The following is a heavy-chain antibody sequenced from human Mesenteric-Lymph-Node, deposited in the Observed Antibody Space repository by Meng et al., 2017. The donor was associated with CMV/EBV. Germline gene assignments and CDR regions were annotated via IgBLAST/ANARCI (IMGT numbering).Heavy chain of an antibody. J-gene: IGHJ4*02. CDR3: ARAANWGAIDY. CDR1: GDSVSSDSAT. Sequence: ISGDSVSSDSATWNWIRQSASRGLEWLGRTYYRSKWYNDYALSVKSRVIINPDTSKNQFSLQLGSVTPEDTAVYYCARAANWGAIDYWGQGTLVTVSS. D-gene: IGHD7-27*01. V-gene: IGHV6-1*01. CDR2: TYYRSKWYN.